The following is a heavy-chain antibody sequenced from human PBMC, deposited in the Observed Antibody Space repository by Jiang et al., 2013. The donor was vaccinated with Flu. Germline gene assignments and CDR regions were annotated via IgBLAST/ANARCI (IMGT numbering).Heavy chain of an antibody. J-gene: IGHJ4*02. CDR3: ARGRGSSRTGFDY. Sequence: LLKPSETLSLTCAVYGGSFSGYYWSWIRQPPGKGLEWIGEINHSGSTNYNPSLKSRVTISVDTSKNQFSLKLSSVTAADTAVYYCARGRGSSRTGFDYWGQGNPGSPSPQ. CDR2: INHSGST. D-gene: IGHD1-26*01. CDR1: GGSFSGYY. V-gene: IGHV4-34*01.